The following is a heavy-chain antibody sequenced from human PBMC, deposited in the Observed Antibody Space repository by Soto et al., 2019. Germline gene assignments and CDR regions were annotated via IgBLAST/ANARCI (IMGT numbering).Heavy chain of an antibody. CDR3: ARARFDSWSHIYNGLDV. CDR2: INHSGTT. V-gene: IGHV4-34*01. J-gene: IGHJ6*02. CDR1: GGSFSGYS. D-gene: IGHD3-3*01. Sequence: SETLSLTCAVYGGSFSGYSWTWLRQPPGKGLEWIGEINHSGTTDYNPALKSRVTMSADTSKNQFSLRMTSVTAADTAVYYCARARFDSWSHIYNGLDVWGQGTTVTVSS.